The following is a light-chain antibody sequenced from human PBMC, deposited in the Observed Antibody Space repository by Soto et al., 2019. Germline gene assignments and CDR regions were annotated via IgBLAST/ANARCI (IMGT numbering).Light chain of an antibody. V-gene: IGKV3D-15*01. J-gene: IGKJ1*01. CDR3: QQYDNWPT. CDR2: QTS. CDR1: QYINTR. Sequence: EIVLTQSPATLSSFPGDRVTLSCRASQYINTRLAWYQHRPGQAPRLLIYQTSLRAAGIPARFSASGSGTEFTLTISSLQSEDFAVYYCQQYDNWPTFGQGTKVDIK.